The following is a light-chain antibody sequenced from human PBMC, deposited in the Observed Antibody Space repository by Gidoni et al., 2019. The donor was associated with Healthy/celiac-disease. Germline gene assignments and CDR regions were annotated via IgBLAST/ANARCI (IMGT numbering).Light chain of an antibody. J-gene: IGKJ1*01. V-gene: IGKV3-20*01. Sequence: VLTQPPGTLSLPRGERATLSCRASQSVSSSYLAWYQQKPGQAPRLLIYGASSRATGIPDRFSGSGSGTDFTLTISRLEPEDFAVYYCQQYGSPWTFGQGTKVEIK. CDR3: QQYGSPWT. CDR2: GAS. CDR1: QSVSSSY.